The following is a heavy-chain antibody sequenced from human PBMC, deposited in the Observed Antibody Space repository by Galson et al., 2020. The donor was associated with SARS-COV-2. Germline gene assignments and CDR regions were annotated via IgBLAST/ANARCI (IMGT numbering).Heavy chain of an antibody. Sequence: ASETLSLTCAISGDSVSSNSAAWNWIRQSPSRGLEWLRRTYYSSKWYNDYAVSVKSRITINPDTSKYQVSPQLNSVTPEATAVYYCARGYQLHPYFYFYGMDVWGQGTTVTVSS. CDR3: ARGYQLHPYFYFYGMDV. CDR1: GDSVSSNSAA. J-gene: IGHJ6*02. D-gene: IGHD2-2*01. V-gene: IGHV6-1*01. CDR2: TYYSSKWYN.